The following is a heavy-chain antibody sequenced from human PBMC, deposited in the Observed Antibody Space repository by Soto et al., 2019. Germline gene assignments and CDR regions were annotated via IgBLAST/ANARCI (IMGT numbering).Heavy chain of an antibody. CDR2: IYASGGST. Sequence: QVQLMQSGAEVKKPGASVKVSCKASGYTFTSYNVHWVRQAPGQGLEWMGIIYASGGSTTYAQNFQGRLTATRETSTSTVYMELSSLRSDDTAVYYCFRGGFPDYGKEGRYWGQGTLVTVSS. V-gene: IGHV1-46*01. CDR1: GYTFTSYN. D-gene: IGHD4-17*01. CDR3: FRGGFPDYGKEGRY. J-gene: IGHJ4*02.